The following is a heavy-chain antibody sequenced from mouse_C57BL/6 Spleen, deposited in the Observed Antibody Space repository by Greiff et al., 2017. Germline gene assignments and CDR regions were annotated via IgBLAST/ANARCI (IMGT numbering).Heavy chain of an antibody. D-gene: IGHD3-2*02. J-gene: IGHJ3*01. CDR3: ARESSGPWFAY. V-gene: IGHV5-17*01. CDR2: ISSGSSTI. Sequence: DVKLVESGGGLVKPGGSLKLSCAASGFTFSDYGMHWVRQAPEKGLEWVAYISSGSSTIYYADTVKGRFTISRDNAKNTLFLQMTSLRSEDTAMYYCARESSGPWFAYWGQGTLVTVSA. CDR1: GFTFSDYG.